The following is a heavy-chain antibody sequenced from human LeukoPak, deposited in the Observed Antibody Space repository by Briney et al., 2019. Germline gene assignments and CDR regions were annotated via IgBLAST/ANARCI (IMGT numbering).Heavy chain of an antibody. V-gene: IGHV1-2*02. J-gene: IGHJ3*02. D-gene: IGHD3-3*01. Sequence: GASVKVSCKASGYTFTGYYMHWVRQAPGQGLEWMGWINPNSGGTNYAQKFQGRVTMTRDTSISTAYMELSRLRSDDTAVYYCARGMYYDFWSGYEGLGAFDIWGQGTMVTVSS. CDR2: INPNSGGT. CDR1: GYTFTGYY. CDR3: ARGMYYDFWSGYEGLGAFDI.